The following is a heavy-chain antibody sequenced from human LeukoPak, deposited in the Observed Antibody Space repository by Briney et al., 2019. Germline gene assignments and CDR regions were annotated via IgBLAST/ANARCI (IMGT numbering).Heavy chain of an antibody. CDR2: IWYDGSNK. D-gene: IGHD3-10*01. CDR1: GFTFSSYG. J-gene: IGHJ4*02. CDR3: ARDRGSGSFDY. Sequence: PGGSLRLSCAASGFTFSSYGMHWVRQAPGKGLEWVAVIWYDGSNKYYADSVKGRFTISRDNSKNTLYLQMNSLRAEDTAVYYCARDRGSGSFDYWGQGTPVTVSS. V-gene: IGHV3-33*01.